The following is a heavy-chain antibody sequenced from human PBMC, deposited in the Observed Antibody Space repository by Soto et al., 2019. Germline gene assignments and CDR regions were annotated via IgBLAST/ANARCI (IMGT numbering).Heavy chain of an antibody. CDR3: ARLVYDSSGYRPG. V-gene: IGHV4-39*01. J-gene: IGHJ4*02. CDR1: GGSISSSSYY. Sequence: QLQLQESGPGLVKPSETLSLTCTVSGGSISSSSYYWGWIRQPPGKGLEWIGSIYYSGSTYYNPSLKRRGTISVDTSKTQFSLKLSSVTAADTAVYYCARLVYDSSGYRPGWGQGTLVTVSS. CDR2: IYYSGST. D-gene: IGHD3-22*01.